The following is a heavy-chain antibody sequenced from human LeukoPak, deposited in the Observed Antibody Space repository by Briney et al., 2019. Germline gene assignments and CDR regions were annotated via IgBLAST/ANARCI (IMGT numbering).Heavy chain of an antibody. CDR1: GFTFSSYV. CDR3: AKAYCGGDCYLDYFDY. CDR2: IGGSGGST. J-gene: IGHJ4*02. V-gene: IGHV3-23*01. D-gene: IGHD2-21*02. Sequence: GGSLRLSCAASGFTFSSYVMSWVRQAPGKGLEWVSAIGGSGGSTYYADSVKGRFTISRDNSKNTLYLQMNSLRAEDTAVYYCAKAYCGGDCYLDYFDYWGQGTLVTVSS.